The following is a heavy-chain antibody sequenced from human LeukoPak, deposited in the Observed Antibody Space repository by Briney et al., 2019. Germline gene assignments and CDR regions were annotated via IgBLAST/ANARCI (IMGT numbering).Heavy chain of an antibody. CDR2: IYPGDSNM. D-gene: IGHD3-10*01. J-gene: IGHJ4*02. V-gene: IGHV5-10-1*01. CDR1: GYIVTYW. CDR3: ATGSSGGYSH. Sequence: GESLQISCTGSGYIVTYWINWVRQMPGKGMEWMGTIYPGDSNMKNYNPSLEGHVTISVDKSINTVYLQWSSLKASDSAMYYCATGSSGGYSHWGQGTLVTVSS.